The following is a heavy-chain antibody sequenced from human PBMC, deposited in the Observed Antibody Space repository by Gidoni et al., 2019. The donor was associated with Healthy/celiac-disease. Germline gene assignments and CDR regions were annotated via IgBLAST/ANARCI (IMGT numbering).Heavy chain of an antibody. CDR3: AREVARIQHGGWFDP. Sequence: QVQLVESGGGVVQPGRSLRLSCAASGFTFSSYGMHWVRQAPGKGLEWVAVIWDDGSNKYYADSVKGRFTISRDNSKNTLYLQMNSLRAEDTAVYYCAREVARIQHGGWFDPWGQGTLVTVSS. CDR2: IWDDGSNK. J-gene: IGHJ5*02. D-gene: IGHD5-18*01. V-gene: IGHV3-33*01. CDR1: GFTFSSYG.